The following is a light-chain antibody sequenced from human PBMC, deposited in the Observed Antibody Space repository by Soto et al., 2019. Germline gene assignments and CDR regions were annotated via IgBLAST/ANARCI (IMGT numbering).Light chain of an antibody. CDR2: DVT. J-gene: IGLJ1*01. Sequence: QSVLTQPASVSGSPGQSITISCTGTSSDVGGYNFVSWYQQHPDKAPKLMIYDVTNRPSGVSNRFSGSKSGNTVSLTISGLQAEDEADYYCSSYTSISTYVFGTGTKVTVL. CDR1: SSDVGGYNF. V-gene: IGLV2-14*01. CDR3: SSYTSISTYV.